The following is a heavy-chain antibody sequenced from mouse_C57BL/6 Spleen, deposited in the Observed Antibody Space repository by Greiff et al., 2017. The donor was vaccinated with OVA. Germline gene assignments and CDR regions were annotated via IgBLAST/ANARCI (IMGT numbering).Heavy chain of an antibody. D-gene: IGHD2-4*01. J-gene: IGHJ4*01. CDR2: IDPSDSYT. Sequence: VQLKQPGAELVRPGTSVKLSCKASGYTFTSYWMHWVKQRPGQGLEWIGVIDPSDSYTNYNQKFKGKATLTVDTSSSTAYMQLSSLTSEDSAVYYCARKGDYDDAMDYWGQGTSVTVSS. V-gene: IGHV1-59*01. CDR1: GYTFTSYW. CDR3: ARKGDYDDAMDY.